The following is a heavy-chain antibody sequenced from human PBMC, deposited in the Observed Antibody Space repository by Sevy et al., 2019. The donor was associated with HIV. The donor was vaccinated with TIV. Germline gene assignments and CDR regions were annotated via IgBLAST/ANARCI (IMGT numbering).Heavy chain of an antibody. Sequence: GGSLRLSCAASGFTFSSYPMHWVRQAPGKGLEWVSFISFDGTDKYYADSVKGRFTITRDNSKNTLFLQMNSLRAEDTAFYYCVRETTMLPRGAFDFWGHATMVTVSS. CDR1: GFTFSSYP. D-gene: IGHD3-10*01. J-gene: IGHJ3*01. V-gene: IGHV3-30-3*01. CDR2: ISFDGTDK. CDR3: VRETTMLPRGAFDF.